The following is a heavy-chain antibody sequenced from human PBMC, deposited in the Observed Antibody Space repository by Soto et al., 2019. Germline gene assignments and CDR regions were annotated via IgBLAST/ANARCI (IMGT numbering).Heavy chain of an antibody. CDR1: GGSISNYY. CDR3: ARVVYYDSSGTLDY. CDR2: IYYSGST. J-gene: IGHJ4*02. D-gene: IGHD3-22*01. Sequence: PSETLSLTCTVSGGSISNYYWTWIRQPPGKGLEWIGYIYYSGSTNYNPSLKSRVTISVDTSKNQFSLKLSSVTAADTAVYYCARVVYYDSSGTLDYWGQGTLVTVS. V-gene: IGHV4-59*08.